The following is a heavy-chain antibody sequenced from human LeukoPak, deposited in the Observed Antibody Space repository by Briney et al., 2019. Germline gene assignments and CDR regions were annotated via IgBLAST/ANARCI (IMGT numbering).Heavy chain of an antibody. V-gene: IGHV3-11*04. CDR2: TSSSGSTI. Sequence: PGGSLRLSCAASGFTFSDYYMSWIRQAPGKGLEWVSYTSSSGSTIYYADSVKGRFTISRDNAKNSLYLQMNSLRAEDTAVYYCARVAPRAANKITMIVVVGPDYWGQGTLVTVSS. CDR1: GFTFSDYY. D-gene: IGHD3-22*01. J-gene: IGHJ4*02. CDR3: ARVAPRAANKITMIVVVGPDY.